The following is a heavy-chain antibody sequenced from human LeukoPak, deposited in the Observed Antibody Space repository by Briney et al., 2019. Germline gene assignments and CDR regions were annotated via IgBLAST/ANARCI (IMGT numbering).Heavy chain of an antibody. CDR1: GYTLTELS. D-gene: IGHD6-13*01. CDR2: FDPEDGET. Sequence: ASVKVSCKVSGYTLTELSMHWVRQAPGKGLEWMGGFDPEDGETIYAQKFQGRVTMTEDTSTDTAYMELSSLRSEDTAVYYCASDLAAAGPGPFDYWGQGTLVTVSS. V-gene: IGHV1-24*01. J-gene: IGHJ4*02. CDR3: ASDLAAAGPGPFDY.